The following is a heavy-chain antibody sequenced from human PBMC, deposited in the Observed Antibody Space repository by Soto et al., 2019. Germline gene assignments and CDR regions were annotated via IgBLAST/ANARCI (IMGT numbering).Heavy chain of an antibody. CDR1: GGSISSYY. V-gene: IGHV4-59*08. J-gene: IGHJ5*02. Sequence: SETLSLTCTVSGGSISSYYWSWIRQPPGKGLEWIGYIYYSGSTNYNPSLKSRVTISVDTSKNQFSLKLSSVTAADTAVYYCARHDALSIAALLRFDPWGQGTLVTVSS. D-gene: IGHD6-6*01. CDR3: ARHDALSIAALLRFDP. CDR2: IYYSGST.